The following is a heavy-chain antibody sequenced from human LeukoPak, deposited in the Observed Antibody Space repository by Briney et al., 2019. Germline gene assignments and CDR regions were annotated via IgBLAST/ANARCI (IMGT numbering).Heavy chain of an antibody. CDR3: ARDTDYGGELDY. J-gene: IGHJ4*02. V-gene: IGHV1-69*04. CDR2: IIPILGIA. CDR1: GGTFSSYA. D-gene: IGHD4-23*01. Sequence: GASVKVSCKASGGTFSSYAISWVRQAPGQGLEWMGRIIPILGIANYAQKFQGRVTITADKSTSTAYMELSSLRSEDTAVYYCARDTDYGGELDYWGQGTLVTVSS.